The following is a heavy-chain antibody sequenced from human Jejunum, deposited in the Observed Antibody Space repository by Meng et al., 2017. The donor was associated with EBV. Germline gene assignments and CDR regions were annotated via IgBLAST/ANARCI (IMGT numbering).Heavy chain of an antibody. CDR3: AKDEGYSGSYWADH. D-gene: IGHD1-26*01. J-gene: IGHJ4*02. CDR1: GFTFSGYA. Sequence: QVQLVGSGGGVVQPGRSLRLSCAAPGFTFSGYAMHWVRQAPGKGLEWVAVISDDGSNKYYVDSVKGRFTISRDNSENSLYLQMNTLRAEDTAVYYCAKDEGYSGSYWADHWGQGTLVTVSS. V-gene: IGHV3-30*18. CDR2: ISDDGSNK.